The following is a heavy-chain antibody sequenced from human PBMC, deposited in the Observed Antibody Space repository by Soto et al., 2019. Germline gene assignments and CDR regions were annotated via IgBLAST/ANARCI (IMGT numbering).Heavy chain of an antibody. V-gene: IGHV1-18*01. CDR1: GYTFTSYG. CDR2: ISAYNGNT. Sequence: ASVKVSCKASGYTFTSYGISWVRQAPGQGLEWMGWISAYNGNTNYAQKLQGRVTMTTDTSTSTAYMELRSLRSDDTAVYYCARPSGAPAVTPWAYCANWGQGTLVTVSS. J-gene: IGHJ4*02. CDR3: ARPSGAPAVTPWAYCAN. D-gene: IGHD6-19*01.